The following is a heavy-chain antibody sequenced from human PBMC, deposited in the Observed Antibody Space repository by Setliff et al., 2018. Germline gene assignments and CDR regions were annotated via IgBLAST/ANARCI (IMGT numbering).Heavy chain of an antibody. CDR3: AKNVEPFSITMIVEGAFDI. J-gene: IGHJ3*02. CDR1: GFNFSINDMTYG. V-gene: IGHV3-23*01. D-gene: IGHD3-22*01. Sequence: GGSLRLSCAASGFNFSINDMTYGMSWVRQAPGKGLQWVSGISGNSGSTYYAASVKGRFTISRDNSKNTLYLQMNSLRAEDTALYYCAKNVEPFSITMIVEGAFDIWGQGTMVTVSS. CDR2: ISGNSGST.